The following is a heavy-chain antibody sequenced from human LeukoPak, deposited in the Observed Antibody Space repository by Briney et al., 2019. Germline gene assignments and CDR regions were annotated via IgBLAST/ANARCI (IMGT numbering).Heavy chain of an antibody. J-gene: IGHJ4*02. Sequence: GGSLRLSCAASGFTFSSYAMHWVRQAPGKGLEWVGFIRSKIYGGTPEYAASVKGRLTISRDDSKGIAYLQMNSLKTEDTAVYYCTRDQTPYYWGQGTLVTVSS. CDR1: GFTFSSYA. CDR2: IRSKIYGGTP. CDR3: TRDQTPYY. V-gene: IGHV3-49*04.